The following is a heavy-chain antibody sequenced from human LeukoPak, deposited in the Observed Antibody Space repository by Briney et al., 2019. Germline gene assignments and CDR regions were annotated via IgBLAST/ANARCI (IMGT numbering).Heavy chain of an antibody. CDR1: GYTFVNNG. CDR2: ISAYNGNT. J-gene: IGHJ4*02. CDR3: ARDRDTGTFDY. Sequence: GASVKVSCKASGYTFVNNGVTWVRQAPGQGLEWMGWISAYNGNTNYAQKFQGRITMATDTSTSTDYMELRSLRSDDTAVYYCARDRDTGTFDYWGQGTLVTVSS. D-gene: IGHD4-17*01. V-gene: IGHV1-18*01.